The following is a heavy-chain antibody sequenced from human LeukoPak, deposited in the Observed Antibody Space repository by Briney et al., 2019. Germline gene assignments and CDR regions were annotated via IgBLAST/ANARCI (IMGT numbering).Heavy chain of an antibody. D-gene: IGHD3-10*01. V-gene: IGHV1-18*01. CDR1: GYTFTSYG. Sequence: GASVKISCKTSGYTFTSYGIDWVRQAPGQGPEWMGWISAYNGNTNYAQKLQGRLTFTTDTSTSTAYMELRSLRSDDTAVYYCARDPDFRGAQIDYWGQGTLVTVSS. CDR2: ISAYNGNT. J-gene: IGHJ4*02. CDR3: ARDPDFRGAQIDY.